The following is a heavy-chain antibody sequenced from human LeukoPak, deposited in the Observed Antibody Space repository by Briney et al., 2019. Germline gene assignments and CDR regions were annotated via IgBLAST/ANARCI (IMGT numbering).Heavy chain of an antibody. CDR3: ARTHYDSSGYYFIYYFDY. Sequence: ASVKVSCKASGYAFTGYYMHWVRQAPGQGLEWMGWINPNSGGTNYAQKFQGRVTMTRDTSISTAYMELSRLRSDDTAVYYCARTHYDSSGYYFIYYFDYWGQGTLVTVSS. J-gene: IGHJ4*02. V-gene: IGHV1-2*02. CDR2: INPNSGGT. D-gene: IGHD3-22*01. CDR1: GYAFTGYY.